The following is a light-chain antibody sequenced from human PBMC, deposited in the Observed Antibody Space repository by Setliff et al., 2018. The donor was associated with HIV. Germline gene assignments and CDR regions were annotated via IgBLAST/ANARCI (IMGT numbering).Light chain of an antibody. CDR1: SSNIGSNT. V-gene: IGLV1-44*01. CDR3: AAWDDSLNGYV. Sequence: QSVLAQPASVSGSPGQRVTISCSGSSSNIGSNTVNWYQHLPGLAPKFLIYSDNRRPAVVPDRFSGSKSGTSASLAISGLQSEDEADYYCAAWDDSLNGYVFGTGTKVTVL. J-gene: IGLJ1*01. CDR2: SDN.